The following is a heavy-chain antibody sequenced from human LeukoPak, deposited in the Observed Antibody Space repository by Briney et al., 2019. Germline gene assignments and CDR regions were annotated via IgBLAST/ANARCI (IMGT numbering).Heavy chain of an antibody. CDR3: AKDSVGGQNWFDP. Sequence: PGGSLRLSCAASGFTFSSYGMHWVRQAPGKGLEWVAFIRCDGSHQYYADSVKGRVTISRDNSKNTLYLQMNSLRPEDTAVYYCAKDSVGGQNWFDPWGQGTLVTVSS. CDR1: GFTFSSYG. J-gene: IGHJ5*02. V-gene: IGHV3-30*02. CDR2: IRCDGSHQ. D-gene: IGHD2-15*01.